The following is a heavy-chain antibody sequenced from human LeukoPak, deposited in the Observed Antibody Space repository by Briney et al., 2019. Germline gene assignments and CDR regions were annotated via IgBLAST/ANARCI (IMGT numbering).Heavy chain of an antibody. J-gene: IGHJ5*02. CDR3: AREEGFDP. V-gene: IGHV3-21*01. CDR1: GFTFSNYG. Sequence: PGGSLRLSCAASGFTFSNYGMNRVCQAPGKGLEWVSSISTSSSYIYYAGSVKGRFTVSRDNAKNSLYLQMNSLRAEDTAVYYCAREEGFDPWGQGTLVTVSS. CDR2: ISTSSSYI.